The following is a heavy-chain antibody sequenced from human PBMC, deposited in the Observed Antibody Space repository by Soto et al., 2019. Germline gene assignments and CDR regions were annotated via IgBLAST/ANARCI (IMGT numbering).Heavy chain of an antibody. D-gene: IGHD3-16*01. CDR3: VTWGSTAFDI. J-gene: IGHJ3*02. Sequence: QVQLQESGPGLVKPSGTLSLICTVSRGSISSSDWWSWVRQPPGKGLEWIGEIYHSGNTNYNPSLKSRITMSVDKSKNRFSLNVTSVTAADTAVYYCVTWGSTAFDIWGQGTLVIVSS. CDR1: RGSISSSDW. CDR2: IYHSGNT. V-gene: IGHV4-4*02.